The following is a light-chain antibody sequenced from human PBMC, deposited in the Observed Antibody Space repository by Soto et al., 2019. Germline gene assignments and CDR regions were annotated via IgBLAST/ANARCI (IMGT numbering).Light chain of an antibody. V-gene: IGLV1-40*01. Sequence: QSVLTQPPSMSGAPGQRVTISCTGGTSNIGAGYDVHWYQQLPGTAPKLLIYGNSNRPSGVPDRFSGSKSGTSASLAITGLQAEDEGDYYCQSNDSSLSGYVFGTGTKVTVL. CDR2: GNS. CDR3: QSNDSSLSGYV. CDR1: TSNIGAGYD. J-gene: IGLJ1*01.